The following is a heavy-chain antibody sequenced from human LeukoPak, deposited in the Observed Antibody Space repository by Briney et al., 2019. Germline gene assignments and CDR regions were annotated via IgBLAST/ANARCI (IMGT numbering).Heavy chain of an antibody. J-gene: IGHJ6*03. CDR3: AREWRDYYYYMDV. D-gene: IGHD5-12*01. V-gene: IGHV1-69*05. CDR2: IIPIFGTA. CDR1: GRTFSSYA. Sequence: SEKVSCKASGRTFSSYAISWVRQAPAQGLEWMGRIIPIFGTANYAQKLQGRVTINTDESTSTAHMELSSLRCEDTAVYYCAREWRDYYYYMDVWGKGTTVTVSS.